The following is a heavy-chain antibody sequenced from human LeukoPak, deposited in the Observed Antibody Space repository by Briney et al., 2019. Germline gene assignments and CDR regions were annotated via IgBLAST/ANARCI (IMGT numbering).Heavy chain of an antibody. CDR3: ARANILTGPNY. Sequence: SETLSLTCTVSGGSISSDGYYWSWIRQHPGKGLEWIGYIYYSGSTYYNPSLKSRVTISVDTSKNQFSLNLDSVTAADTAVYYCARANILTGPNYWGQGTLSPSPQ. V-gene: IGHV4-31*03. CDR2: IYYSGST. CDR1: GGSISSDGYY. D-gene: IGHD3-9*01. J-gene: IGHJ4*02.